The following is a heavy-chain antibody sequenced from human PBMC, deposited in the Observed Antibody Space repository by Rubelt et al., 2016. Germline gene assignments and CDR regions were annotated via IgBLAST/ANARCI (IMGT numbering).Heavy chain of an antibody. V-gene: IGHV1-46*01. CDR2: INPSGGST. D-gene: IGHD3-3*01. J-gene: IGHJ5*02. CDR1: GYTFTSYY. CDR3: ARSPRYDFEDNWFDP. Sequence: QVQLVQSGAEVKKPGASVKVSCKASGYTFTSYYMHWVRQAPGQGLEWMGIINPSGGSTSYAQKFQGRVTMTRDTSTSLVYMELSSLRSEDTAVYYCARSPRYDFEDNWFDPWGQGTLVTVSS.